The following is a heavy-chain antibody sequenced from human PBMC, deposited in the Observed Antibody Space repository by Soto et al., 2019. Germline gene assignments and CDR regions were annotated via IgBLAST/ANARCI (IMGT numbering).Heavy chain of an antibody. Sequence: PSETLSLTCTVSGGSISSSTYYWGWIRQPPGKGLEWIGGIYYSGTTYYNPSLESRVTISVDTSKNQFSLNLRSVTAADTAVYYCARPLSRIYYTVFDPWGQGTLVTVSS. V-gene: IGHV4-39*01. CDR3: ARPLSRIYYTVFDP. J-gene: IGHJ5*02. D-gene: IGHD3-10*01. CDR1: GGSISSSTYY. CDR2: IYYSGTT.